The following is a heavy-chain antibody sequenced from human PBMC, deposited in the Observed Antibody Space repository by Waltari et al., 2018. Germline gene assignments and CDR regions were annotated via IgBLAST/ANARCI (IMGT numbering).Heavy chain of an antibody. Sequence: QVQLVQSGAEVKKPGSSVKVSCKASGGTFSSYAISWVRQAPGQGLEWMGRIIPSCGTANYAQKFQGRVTITADKSTSTAYMELSSVTAADTAVYYCARAAAAGKGTNYYYDMDVWGKGTTVTVSS. CDR2: IIPSCGTA. CDR1: GGTFSSYA. D-gene: IGHD6-13*01. J-gene: IGHJ6*03. V-gene: IGHV1-69*08. CDR3: ARAAAAGKGTNYYYDMDV.